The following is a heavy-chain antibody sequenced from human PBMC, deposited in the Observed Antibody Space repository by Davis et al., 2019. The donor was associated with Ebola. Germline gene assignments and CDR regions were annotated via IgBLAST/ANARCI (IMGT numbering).Heavy chain of an antibody. D-gene: IGHD6-6*01. CDR3: ARDAARIGAPY. CDR2: IIPIFDTP. V-gene: IGHV1-69*13. CDR1: RGTFSTYT. J-gene: IGHJ4*02. Sequence: AASVNVSCKASRGTFSTYTITWVRQAPGQGLEWMGGIIPIFDTPNYAQKFQGRVTITADESTSTAYMELSSLTSKDTAVYYCARDAARIGAPYWGQGTLVTVSS.